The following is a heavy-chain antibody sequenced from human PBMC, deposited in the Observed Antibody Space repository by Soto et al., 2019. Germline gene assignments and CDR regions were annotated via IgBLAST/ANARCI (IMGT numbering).Heavy chain of an antibody. Sequence: GGSLRLSCAASGFTFGNYAMSWVRQAPGKGLEWVSGISASGRDTFYADSVKDRFTISRDGSKNILYLQMNSLRAEDTAIYYCAKGKTSGWFYFDYWGQGTLVTVSS. J-gene: IGHJ4*02. CDR3: AKGKTSGWFYFDY. D-gene: IGHD6-19*01. V-gene: IGHV3-23*01. CDR1: GFTFGNYA. CDR2: ISASGRDT.